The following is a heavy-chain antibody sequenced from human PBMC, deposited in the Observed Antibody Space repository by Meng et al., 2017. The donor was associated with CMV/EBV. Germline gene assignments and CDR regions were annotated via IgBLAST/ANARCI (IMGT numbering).Heavy chain of an antibody. D-gene: IGHD4-23*01. V-gene: IGHV1-46*01. J-gene: IGHJ5*02. CDR1: GYTFTSYY. CDR2: INPSGGST. CDR3: ANAVVRYNWFDP. Sequence: ASVKVSCKASGYTFTSYYMHWVRQAPGQGLEWMGIINPSGGSTSYAQKFQGGVTMTRDTSTSTVYMELSSLRSEDTAVYYCANAVVRYNWFDPWGQGTLVTVSS.